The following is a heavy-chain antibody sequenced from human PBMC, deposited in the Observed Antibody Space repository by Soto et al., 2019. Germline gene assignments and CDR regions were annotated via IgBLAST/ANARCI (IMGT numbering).Heavy chain of an antibody. CDR1: GFTFSSNA. J-gene: IGHJ4*02. CDR2: LSYDGSNK. V-gene: IGHV3-30-3*01. CDR3: AKAVEYNYFDY. Sequence: PGGSLRLSCAASGFTFSSNAMHWVRQAPGKGLEWVAVLSYDGSNKYYADSVKGRFTISRDNSKNTLYLQMNSLRAEDTAVYYCAKAVEYNYFDYWGQGTLVTVSS. D-gene: IGHD2-15*01.